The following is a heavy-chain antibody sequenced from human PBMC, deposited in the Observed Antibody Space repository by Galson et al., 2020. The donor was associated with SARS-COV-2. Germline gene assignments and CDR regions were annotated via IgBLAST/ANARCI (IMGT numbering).Heavy chain of an antibody. CDR1: GGSISNSGDS. Sequence: SQTLSLTCAVSGGSISNSGDSWSWVRQPPGRALEWIGYIFHSGSAYYTPSLKSRITISFDRPRNQFSLNLSSVTAADTAVYYCARTNYYYGMDVWGQGTTVTVSS. V-gene: IGHV4-30-2*01. J-gene: IGHJ6*02. CDR2: IFHSGSA. CDR3: ARTNYYYGMDV. D-gene: IGHD4-17*01.